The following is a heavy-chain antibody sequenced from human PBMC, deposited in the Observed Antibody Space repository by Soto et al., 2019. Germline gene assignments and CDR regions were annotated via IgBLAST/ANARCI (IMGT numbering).Heavy chain of an antibody. Sequence: QVQVVQSGAEVKKPGSSVKVSCKTSGGSFMSQAISWVRQAPGQGPEWMGGIIPFSGTVTYTQRFQGRLTLTADEPTTTAYMELSSLSSEDTAVYYCARGSYDSYAGFFGMGVCGQGAKVTVS. J-gene: IGHJ6*02. CDR2: IIPFSGTV. CDR3: ARGSYDSYAGFFGMGV. D-gene: IGHD3-10*01. CDR1: GGSFMSQA. V-gene: IGHV1-69*01.